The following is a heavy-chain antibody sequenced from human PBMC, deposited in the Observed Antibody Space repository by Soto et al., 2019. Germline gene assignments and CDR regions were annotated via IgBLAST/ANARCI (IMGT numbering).Heavy chain of an antibody. CDR1: GSSISSYY. CDR2: IYYSGST. CDR3: AIHGRAKLELRGEYYFDY. V-gene: IGHV4-59*08. J-gene: IGHJ4*02. D-gene: IGHD1-7*01. Sequence: SETLSLTCTVSGSSISSYYWSWIRQPPGKGLEWIGYIYYSGSTNYNPSLKSRVTISVDTSKNQFSLKLSSVTAADTAVYYCAIHGRAKLELRGEYYFDYWGQGTLVTVTS.